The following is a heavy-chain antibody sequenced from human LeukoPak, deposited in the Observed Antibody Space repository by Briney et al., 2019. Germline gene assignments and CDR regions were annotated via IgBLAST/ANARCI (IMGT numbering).Heavy chain of an antibody. CDR1: GYTFTGYY. Sequence: GASVTVSCTSSGYTFTGYYTHWVRQAPGQGLEWMGWINPNSGGTNYAQKFQGWVTMTRDTSISTAYMELSRLRSDDTAVYYCAREGRGYCSSTSCYELGGFDYWGQGTLVTVSS. CDR3: AREGRGYCSSTSCYELGGFDY. D-gene: IGHD2-2*01. CDR2: INPNSGGT. J-gene: IGHJ4*02. V-gene: IGHV1-2*04.